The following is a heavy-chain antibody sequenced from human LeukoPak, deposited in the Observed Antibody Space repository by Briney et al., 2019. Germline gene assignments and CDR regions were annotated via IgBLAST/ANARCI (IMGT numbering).Heavy chain of an antibody. CDR3: AKRIAVAGMDY. J-gene: IGHJ4*02. Sequence: GGSLRLSCAASGFTFSSYAMSWVRQAPGKGLEWVSAISGSGGSTYYADSVKGRFTISRENSKNTLYLQINSLRAEDTAVYYCAKRIAVAGMDYWGQGTLVTVSS. V-gene: IGHV3-23*01. D-gene: IGHD6-19*01. CDR2: ISGSGGST. CDR1: GFTFSSYA.